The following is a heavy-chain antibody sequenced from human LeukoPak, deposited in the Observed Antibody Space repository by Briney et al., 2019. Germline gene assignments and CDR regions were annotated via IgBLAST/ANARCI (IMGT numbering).Heavy chain of an antibody. CDR2: FSDSGGNT. J-gene: IGHJ4*02. V-gene: IGHV3-23*01. CDR3: AKDTTWGSGDY. CDR1: GFTFSSYA. Sequence: GGSLRLSCAASGFTFSSYAMSWVRQAPGKGLEWVSTFSDSGGNTYYADSVKGRFTISRDNSKNTLSLQMNSLRAADTAVYYCAKDTTWGSGDYWGQGTLVTVSS. D-gene: IGHD7-27*01.